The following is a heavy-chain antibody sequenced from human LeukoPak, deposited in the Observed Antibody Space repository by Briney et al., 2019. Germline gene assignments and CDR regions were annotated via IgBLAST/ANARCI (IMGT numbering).Heavy chain of an antibody. CDR3: ARDLAIFYYGSGSYSGAFDI. V-gene: IGHV3-23*01. Sequence: GGSLRLSCLASGFTFNSYVMSWVRQAPGKGLEWVSSISVSGGTTHYADSVKGRFTIFRDNSKNTLYLQMNSLRAEDTAVYYCARDLAIFYYGSGSYSGAFDIWGQGTMVTVSS. J-gene: IGHJ3*02. CDR1: GFTFNSYV. D-gene: IGHD3-10*01. CDR2: ISVSGGTT.